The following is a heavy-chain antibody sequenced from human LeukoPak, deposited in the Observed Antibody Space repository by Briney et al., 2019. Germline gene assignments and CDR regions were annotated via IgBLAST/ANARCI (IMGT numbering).Heavy chain of an antibody. CDR3: AKSLYGGCDY. Sequence: QPGGSLRLSCAASGFTFSSYAMSWVRQAPGKGLERVSAISGNGGSTSYADSVKGRFTISRDNSKNTVYLQMNSLRVEDTAVYYCAKSLYGGCDYWGQGTVVTVSS. V-gene: IGHV3-23*01. D-gene: IGHD3-16*02. CDR1: GFTFSSYA. J-gene: IGHJ4*02. CDR2: ISGNGGST.